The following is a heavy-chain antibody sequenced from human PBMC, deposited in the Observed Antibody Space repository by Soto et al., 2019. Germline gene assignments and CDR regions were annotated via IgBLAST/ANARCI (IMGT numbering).Heavy chain of an antibody. CDR3: ARLRLTGYFDY. CDR1: GFTFSDHY. Sequence: QVQLVESGGGLVKPGGSLRLSCVASGFTFSDHYMTWIRQAPGKGLEWLSYISTSSSYTNYADSVKGRFTISRDNAMNPMYPQINSLRAEDTAVYYCARLRLTGYFDYWGQGTLVTVSS. CDR2: ISTSSSYT. V-gene: IGHV3-11*05. J-gene: IGHJ4*02.